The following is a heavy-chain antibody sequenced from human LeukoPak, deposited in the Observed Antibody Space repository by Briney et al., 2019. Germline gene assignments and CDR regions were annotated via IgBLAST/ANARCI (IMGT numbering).Heavy chain of an antibody. D-gene: IGHD1-26*01. CDR2: IIPILGIA. Sequence: GSSVRVSCKASGGTFSSYAISWVRQAPGQGLEWMGRIIPILGIANYAQKFQGRVPITADKSTSTAYMELSSLRSEDTAVYYCARESIVGATHGYAFDIWGQGTMVTVSS. CDR3: ARESIVGATHGYAFDI. V-gene: IGHV1-69*04. J-gene: IGHJ3*02. CDR1: GGTFSSYA.